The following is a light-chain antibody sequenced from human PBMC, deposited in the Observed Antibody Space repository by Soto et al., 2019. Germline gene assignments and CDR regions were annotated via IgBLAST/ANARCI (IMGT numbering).Light chain of an antibody. V-gene: IGLV2-14*01. J-gene: IGLJ1*01. Sequence: QSVLTQPASVSGSPGQSITVSCSGTSSDVGGSSYVSWYQQHPDKAPKLMIFEVSNRPSGVSHRFSGSKSGNTASLTISGLQADDEAYYYCSSYTGNSYVFGTGTQLTVL. CDR2: EVS. CDR3: SSYTGNSYV. CDR1: SSDVGGSSY.